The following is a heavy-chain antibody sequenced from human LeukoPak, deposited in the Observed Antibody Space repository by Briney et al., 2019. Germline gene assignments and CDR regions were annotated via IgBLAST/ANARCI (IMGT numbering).Heavy chain of an antibody. D-gene: IGHD3-3*01. V-gene: IGHV5-51*01. Sequence: GESLKISCKGPGYSFTSYWIGWVRQMPGKGLEWMGIIYPGDSDTRYSPSFQGQVTISADKSISTAYLQWSSLKASDTATYFCVARKDFWNPYSSDSWGQGTLVTVSS. CDR2: IYPGDSDT. J-gene: IGHJ4*02. CDR1: GYSFTSYW. CDR3: VARKDFWNPYSSDS.